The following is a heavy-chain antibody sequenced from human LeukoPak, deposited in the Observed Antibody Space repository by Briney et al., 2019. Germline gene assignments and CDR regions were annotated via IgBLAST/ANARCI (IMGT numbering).Heavy chain of an antibody. CDR2: IYSGGNT. V-gene: IGHV3-66*01. Sequence: PGGSLRLSCAASGFTVSVNYMSWVRQAPGKGLEWVSVIYSGGNTYYADSVKGRFTISRDNAKNSLYLQMNSLRAEDTAVYYCARVSESSGWFDYWGQGTLVSVSS. J-gene: IGHJ4*02. D-gene: IGHD6-25*01. CDR1: GFTVSVNY. CDR3: ARVSESSGWFDY.